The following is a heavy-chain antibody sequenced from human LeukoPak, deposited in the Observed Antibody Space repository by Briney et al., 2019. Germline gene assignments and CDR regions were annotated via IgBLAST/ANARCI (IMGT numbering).Heavy chain of an antibody. V-gene: IGHV3-30*04. CDR1: GFTFSSYA. CDR2: ISYDGSNK. D-gene: IGHD3-16*02. CDR3: AKVTFGGVIVISRFFDY. Sequence: GGSLRLSCAASGFTFSSYAMHWVRQAPGKGLEWVAVISYDGSNKSYADSVKGRFTISKDNSKNTLFLQMNSLRAEDTAVYYCAKVTFGGVIVISRFFDYWGQGTLVTVSS. J-gene: IGHJ4*02.